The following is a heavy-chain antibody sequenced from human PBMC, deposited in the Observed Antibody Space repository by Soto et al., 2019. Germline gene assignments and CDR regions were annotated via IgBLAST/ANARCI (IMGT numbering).Heavy chain of an antibody. CDR2: IYPDSGGT. CDR1: GYTFSGFY. J-gene: IGHJ4*02. Sequence: QVQLVQSGAEVKKPGASVKVSCRTSGYTFSGFYINWVRQAPGQGLESMGWIYPDSGGTDYAQKFQGRVTMTRDTSISTAYMELSRLRSDDTAVYYCSVTGVSEVDYGGQGTLVTVSS. D-gene: IGHD2-8*01. CDR3: SVTGVSEVDY. V-gene: IGHV1-2*02.